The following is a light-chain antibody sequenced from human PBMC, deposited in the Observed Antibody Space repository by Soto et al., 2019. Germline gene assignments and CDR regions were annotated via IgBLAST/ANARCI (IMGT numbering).Light chain of an antibody. CDR3: QQYEKWPPSIT. V-gene: IGKV3-15*01. Sequence: EIVLTQSPGILSLSPGERATLSCRASQSVSNDFLAWYQHKPGQAPRLLIYGASTRATGISARFSGGGSETEFTLTISSLQSEDFALYFCQQYEKWPPSITFGQGTRLEIK. J-gene: IGKJ5*01. CDR1: QSVSNDF. CDR2: GAS.